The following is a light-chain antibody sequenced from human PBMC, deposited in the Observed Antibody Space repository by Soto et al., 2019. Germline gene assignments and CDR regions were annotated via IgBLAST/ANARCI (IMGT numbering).Light chain of an antibody. CDR1: QDISDF. Sequence: DIQMTQSPSAMSASVGDRVTITCRASQDISDFLAWFQQKPREVPKRLIYAASSLESGVPSRFSRSGSGTAFTLTISSLQPEDFAADYCLQNNRYPRTVGQATKVEIK. CDR2: AAS. CDR3: LQNNRYPRT. J-gene: IGKJ1*01. V-gene: IGKV1-17*03.